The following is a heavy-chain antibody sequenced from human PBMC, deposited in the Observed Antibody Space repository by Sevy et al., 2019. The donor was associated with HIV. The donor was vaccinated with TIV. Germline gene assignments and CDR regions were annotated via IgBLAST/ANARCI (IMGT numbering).Heavy chain of an antibody. V-gene: IGHV3-7*01. Sequence: GGSLRLSCAASGFTFSSYWMSWVRQAPGKGLEWVANIKQDGSEKYYVDSVKGRFTISRDNAKNSLYLEMNSLRAEDTGVYYCARDPDGYGGVCPMGAFDIWGQGTMVTVSS. CDR1: GFTFSSYW. CDR2: IKQDGSEK. D-gene: IGHD2-21*02. CDR3: ARDPDGYGGVCPMGAFDI. J-gene: IGHJ3*02.